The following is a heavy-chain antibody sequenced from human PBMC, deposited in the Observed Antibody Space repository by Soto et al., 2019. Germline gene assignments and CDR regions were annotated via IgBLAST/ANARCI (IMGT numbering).Heavy chain of an antibody. J-gene: IGHJ6*02. V-gene: IGHV3-7*03. CDR2: IPQDGVDG. CDR1: GFTFSMYS. CDR3: AIDHLILPAHDFFYRSDV. Sequence: DVKLVESGGGLVQPGDSLRLSCEVSGFTFSMYSMSWVRQSPGKGREWVAKIPQDGVDGHYADSVKGRFTISRDNGKNSLYLQVNNLRAEATAVYYCAIDHLILPAHDFFYRSDVWGRGATVTVSS. D-gene: IGHD2-21*02.